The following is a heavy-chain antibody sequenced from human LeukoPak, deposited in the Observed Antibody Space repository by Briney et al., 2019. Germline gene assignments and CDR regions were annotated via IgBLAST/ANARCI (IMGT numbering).Heavy chain of an antibody. D-gene: IGHD6-19*01. Sequence: GRSLRLSCAASGFTFDDYAMHWVRQAPGKGLEWVSGISWNSGSIGYADSVKGRFIISRDNAKNSLYLQMNSLRAEDTALYYCAKDLRSGWYGDFDYWGQGTLVTVSS. CDR3: AKDLRSGWYGDFDY. CDR1: GFTFDDYA. V-gene: IGHV3-9*01. CDR2: ISWNSGSI. J-gene: IGHJ4*02.